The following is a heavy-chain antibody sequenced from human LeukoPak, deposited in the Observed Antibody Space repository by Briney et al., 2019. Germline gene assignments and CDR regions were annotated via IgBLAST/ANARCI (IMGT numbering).Heavy chain of an antibody. V-gene: IGHV4-30-2*01. Sequence: SQTLSLTCAVSGGSISSGGYSWSWIQQPPGKGLEWIGYIYHSGSTYYNPSLKSRASISLDRSKNQFSLKLRSVTAADTAVYYCARAATDNDAFDIWGQGTMVTVSS. CDR1: GGSISSGGYS. CDR3: ARAATDNDAFDI. J-gene: IGHJ3*02. CDR2: IYHSGST. D-gene: IGHD1-26*01.